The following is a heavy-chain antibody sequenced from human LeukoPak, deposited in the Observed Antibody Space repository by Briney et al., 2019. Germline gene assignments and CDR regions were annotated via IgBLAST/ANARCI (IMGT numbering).Heavy chain of an antibody. D-gene: IGHD3-22*01. CDR1: GFTFSSYE. Sequence: PGGSLRLSCAASGFTFSSYEMNWVRQAPGKGLEWASYISSSGSTIYYADSVKGRFTISRDNAKNSLYLQMNSPRAEDTAVYYCARDGYYYDSSGYTDQVIDYWGQGTLVTVSS. J-gene: IGHJ4*02. V-gene: IGHV3-48*03. CDR3: ARDGYYYDSSGYTDQVIDY. CDR2: ISSSGSTI.